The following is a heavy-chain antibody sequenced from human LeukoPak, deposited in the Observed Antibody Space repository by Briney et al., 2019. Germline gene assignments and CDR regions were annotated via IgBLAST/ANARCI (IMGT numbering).Heavy chain of an antibody. CDR2: ISGSGGNT. Sequence: GGSLRLSCAASGFTFNSYAMSWVRQAAGKWLEWVSGISGSGGNTYYADCVKGRFTISRDNSRNTLYLQMNSLTAEDTAVYYCAKSRGYSNTSPFDYWGQGTLVAVSS. D-gene: IGHD6-13*01. CDR1: GFTFNSYA. J-gene: IGHJ4*02. V-gene: IGHV3-23*01. CDR3: AKSRGYSNTSPFDY.